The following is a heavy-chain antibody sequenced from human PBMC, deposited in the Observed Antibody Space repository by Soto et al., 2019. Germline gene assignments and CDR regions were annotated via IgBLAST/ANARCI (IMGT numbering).Heavy chain of an antibody. V-gene: IGHV3-48*01. CDR3: ASSIGYCSSTSCAGGGAFDI. J-gene: IGHJ3*02. CDR2: ISSSSSTI. D-gene: IGHD2-2*01. CDR1: GFTFSSYS. Sequence: GGSLRLSCAASGFTFSSYSMNWVRQAPGKGLEWVSYISSSSSTIYYADSVKGRFTISRDNAKNSLYLQMNSLRAEDTAVYYCASSIGYCSSTSCAGGGAFDIWGQGTMVTVSS.